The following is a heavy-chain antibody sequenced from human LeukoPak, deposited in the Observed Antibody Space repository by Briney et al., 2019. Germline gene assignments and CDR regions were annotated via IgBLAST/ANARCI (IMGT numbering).Heavy chain of an antibody. D-gene: IGHD5-18*01. CDR2: IYYSGST. Sequence: SETLSLTCTVSGGSISSSSYYWGWIRQPPGKGLESIASIYYSGSTYYNPYLKSRVTISVETSKNQFSLKLSSVTAADPALYYCARGPPENLTGRGIQLLLEGGAPYYFDYWGQGTLVTVSS. J-gene: IGHJ4*02. CDR3: ARGPPENLTGRGIQLLLEGGAPYYFDY. V-gene: IGHV4-39*07. CDR1: GGSISSSSYY.